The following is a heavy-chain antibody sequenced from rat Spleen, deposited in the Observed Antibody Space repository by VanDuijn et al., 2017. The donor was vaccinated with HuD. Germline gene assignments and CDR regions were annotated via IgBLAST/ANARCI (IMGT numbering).Heavy chain of an antibody. CDR3: ARFGHYDGSYYLYFDY. CDR2: ISSGGST. CDR1: GFSLTSYT. Sequence: QVQLKESGPGLVQPSQTLSLTCTVSGFSLTSYTVSWVRQPPGKGLEWIAAISSGGSTYYNSALKSRLSISRDTSKSQVFLKMNSLQTEDTAMYFCARFGHYDGSYYLYFDYWGQGVMVTVSS. J-gene: IGHJ2*01. V-gene: IGHV2-6*01. D-gene: IGHD1-12*02.